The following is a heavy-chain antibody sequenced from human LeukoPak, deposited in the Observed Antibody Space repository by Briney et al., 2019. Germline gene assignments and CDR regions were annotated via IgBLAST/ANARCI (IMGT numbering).Heavy chain of an antibody. V-gene: IGHV3-30*18. CDR2: ISHDGSDS. J-gene: IGHJ4*02. D-gene: IGHD3-10*01. Sequence: GGSLRLSCAASGFTFSSYGMHWVRQAPGKGLGWVAVISHDGSDSHYADSVKGRFTISRDNSKNTVYLQMSSLRPEDTAVYFCAKELYFGSGSYPDYWGQGTLVRVPS. CDR3: AKELYFGSGSYPDY. CDR1: GFTFSSYG.